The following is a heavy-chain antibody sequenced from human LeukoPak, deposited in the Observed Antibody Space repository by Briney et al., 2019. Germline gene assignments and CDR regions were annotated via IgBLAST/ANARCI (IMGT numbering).Heavy chain of an antibody. V-gene: IGHV4-39*02. J-gene: IGHJ4*02. CDR1: GGSISSSRYY. CDR2: IYYSGST. Sequence: PSETLSLTCTVSGGSISSSRYYWGWIRQPPGKWLEWIGSIYYSGSTYYNPSLKSRVTISVDTSKNHFSLKMSSGTAADTAVYYCTRVRGPYYGSGSYRTYWDQGTLVTVSS. CDR3: TRVRGPYYGSGSYRTY. D-gene: IGHD3-10*01.